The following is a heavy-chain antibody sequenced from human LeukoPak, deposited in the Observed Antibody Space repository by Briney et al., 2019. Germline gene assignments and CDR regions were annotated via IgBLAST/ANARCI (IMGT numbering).Heavy chain of an antibody. J-gene: IGHJ3*02. D-gene: IGHD3-16*01. CDR2: ISYDGSNK. Sequence: PGRSLRLSCAASGFTFSSYGMHWVRQAPGKGLEWVAVISYDGSNKYYADSVKGRFTISRDNSKNTLYLQMNSLRAEDTAVYYCAKVLGGDSGHDAFDIWGQGTMVTVSS. CDR3: AKVLGGDSGHDAFDI. V-gene: IGHV3-30*18. CDR1: GFTFSSYG.